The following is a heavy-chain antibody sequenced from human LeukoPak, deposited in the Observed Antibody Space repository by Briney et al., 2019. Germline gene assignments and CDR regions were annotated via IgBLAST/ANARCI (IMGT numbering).Heavy chain of an antibody. CDR1: GCTFSSYA. V-gene: IGHV1-69*01. CDR3: ARVPNPYSRGWTDNWFEP. J-gene: IGHJ5*02. Sequence: AAVKVSCKASGCTFSSYAISWVRQSPGQGLEWMGGIIPIFGTANYAQKVQGRVTITADESTSTAYMDLSSLRSEETAVYYCARVPNPYSRGWTDNWFEPWGQGSLVTVSS. CDR2: IIPIFGTA. D-gene: IGHD6-19*01.